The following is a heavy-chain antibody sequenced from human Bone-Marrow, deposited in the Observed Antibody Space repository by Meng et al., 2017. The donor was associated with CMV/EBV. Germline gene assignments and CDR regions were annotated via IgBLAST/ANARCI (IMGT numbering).Heavy chain of an antibody. Sequence: QVPRVRCGAEVKKPGALLKVSCRSSGYTLPTNGIGRWRQAAEHGVWCREWYNPRSGRQNIAKKFQGRVTMTRDRSLGSAYMGLGRLRSDDTAVYYCGRGGEWLEWGDFDYWGQGTLVTVSS. J-gene: IGHJ4*02. D-gene: IGHD6-19*01. CDR2: YNPRSGRQ. CDR1: GYTLPTNG. CDR3: GRGGEWLEWGDFDY. V-gene: IGHV1-2*02.